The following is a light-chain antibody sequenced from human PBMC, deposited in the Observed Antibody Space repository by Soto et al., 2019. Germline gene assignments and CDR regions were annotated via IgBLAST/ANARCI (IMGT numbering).Light chain of an antibody. J-gene: IGLJ2*01. V-gene: IGLV2-14*01. CDR2: EVN. CDR1: SSDVGGYNF. CDR3: SSYTTGSTLVV. Sequence: QSALTQPASVSGSPGQSITISCTGTSSDVGGYNFVSWYQQHPGKAPKLLIYEVNNRPSGVSNRFSGSKSGNTASLTISGLQAEDGADYYCSSYTTGSTLVVFGGGTQLTVL.